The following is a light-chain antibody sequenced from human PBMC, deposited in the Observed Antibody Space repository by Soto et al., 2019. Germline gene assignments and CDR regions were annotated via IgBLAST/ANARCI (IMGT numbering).Light chain of an antibody. Sequence: EIVLTQSPRTLSLSPGERATLSCRASQSVRSKFLGWYQQRPGQAPSLLIYGASRRATGVPDRFSGGGSGTNFTLTISRLEPEDFAVYYCQQYGSSPVLTFGGGTRVETK. CDR1: QSVRSKF. CDR2: GAS. J-gene: IGKJ4*02. V-gene: IGKV3-20*01. CDR3: QQYGSSPVLT.